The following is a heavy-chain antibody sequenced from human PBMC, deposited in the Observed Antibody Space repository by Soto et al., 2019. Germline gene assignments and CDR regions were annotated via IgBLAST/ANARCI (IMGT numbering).Heavy chain of an antibody. V-gene: IGHV1-18*04. CDR2: ISGYNGLT. CDR1: GYTFSNYG. Sequence: QVQLVQSGDEVKKSGASVKVSCKASGYTFSNYGISWVRQAPGQGLEWMGWISGYNGLTAYAQNVQGRVTMTIDTTTRTVFIELTSLRSNDTAVYYCARDEGIRGFDSWGQGNLVTVSS. D-gene: IGHD3-10*01. J-gene: IGHJ4*02. CDR3: ARDEGIRGFDS.